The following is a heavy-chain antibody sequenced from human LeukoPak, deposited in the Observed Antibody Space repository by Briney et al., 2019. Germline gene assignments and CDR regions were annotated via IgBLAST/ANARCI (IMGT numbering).Heavy chain of an antibody. J-gene: IGHJ4*02. D-gene: IGHD3-22*01. Sequence: SVKVSCKASGGTFSSYAISWVRQAPRQGLEWMGGIIPIFGTANYAQKFQGRVTITADESTSTAYMELSSLRSEDTAVYYCARVADTLYYYDSSGYFPGYYFDYWGQGTLVTVSS. CDR3: ARVADTLYYYDSSGYFPGYYFDY. V-gene: IGHV1-69*01. CDR2: IIPIFGTA. CDR1: GGTFSSYA.